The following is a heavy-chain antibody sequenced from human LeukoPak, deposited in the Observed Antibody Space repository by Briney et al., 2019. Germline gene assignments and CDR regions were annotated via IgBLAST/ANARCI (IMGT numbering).Heavy chain of an antibody. CDR1: GFTFSSYS. V-gene: IGHV3-48*02. D-gene: IGHD3-22*01. CDR2: ISSSSSTI. CDR3: ARSFGYYYDSSGQFDY. J-gene: IGHJ4*02. Sequence: GGSLRLSCAASGFTFSSYSMNWVRQAPGKGLEWVSYISSSSSTIYYADSVKGRFTISRDNAKNSLYLQMSSLRDEDTAVYYCARSFGYYYDSSGQFDYWGQGTLVTVSS.